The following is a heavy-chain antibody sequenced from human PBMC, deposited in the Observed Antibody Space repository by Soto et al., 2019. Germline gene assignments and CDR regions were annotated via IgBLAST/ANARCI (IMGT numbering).Heavy chain of an antibody. D-gene: IGHD3-22*01. J-gene: IGHJ4*02. Sequence: QVQLVQSGAEVQKPGASVKVSCKASGYTFTSYGISSVRQSPGQGLEWMGWISAYNGNTNYAQKPQGRVTMTTDTSTSTGYMELRSLRFDDTAVYYCARDPTFYYYDSSEDLDYWGQGTLLTVSS. CDR1: GYTFTSYG. CDR2: ISAYNGNT. CDR3: ARDPTFYYYDSSEDLDY. V-gene: IGHV1-18*04.